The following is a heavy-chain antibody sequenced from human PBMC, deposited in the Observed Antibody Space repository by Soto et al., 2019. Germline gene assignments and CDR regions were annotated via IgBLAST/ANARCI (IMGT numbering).Heavy chain of an antibody. D-gene: IGHD5-12*01. V-gene: IGHV1-69*13. CDR3: AREWRSGGYSGYDWFDGMDV. CDR1: GGTFSSYA. Sequence: SVKVSCKASGGTFSSYAISWVRQAPGQGLEWMGGIIPIFGTANYAQKFQGRVTITADESTSTAYMELSSLRSEDTAVYYCAREWRSGGYSGYDWFDGMDVWGQGTTVTVSS. CDR2: IIPIFGTA. J-gene: IGHJ6*02.